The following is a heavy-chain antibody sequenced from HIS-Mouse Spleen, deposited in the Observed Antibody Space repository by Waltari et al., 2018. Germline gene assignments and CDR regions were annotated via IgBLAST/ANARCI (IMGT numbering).Heavy chain of an antibody. V-gene: IGHV2-26*01. Sequence: QVTLKESGPVLVKPTETLTLTCTVSGFSLSNARMGVSWIRQPPGKALEWLAHIFSNDEKSYSTSLKSRLTISKDTSISLVVLTMTNMDPVDTATYYCARIAEGYSSGWYAFDYWGQGTLVTVSS. CDR1: GFSLSNARMG. J-gene: IGHJ4*02. D-gene: IGHD6-19*01. CDR2: IFSNDEK. CDR3: ARIAEGYSSGWYAFDY.